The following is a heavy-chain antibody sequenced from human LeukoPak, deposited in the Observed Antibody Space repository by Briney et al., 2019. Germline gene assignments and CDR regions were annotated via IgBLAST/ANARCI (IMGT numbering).Heavy chain of an antibody. D-gene: IGHD3-3*01. CDR3: AKYDFWSGYGIDV. CDR1: GFTFSSSG. J-gene: IGHJ6*02. Sequence: GRSLRLSCAASGFTFSSSGMHWVRQAPGKGLEWVAVISHDGSTKCYADSVKGRFTISRDNSKNTLYLQMNSLRAEDTAVYYCAKYDFWSGYGIDVWGQGTTVTVPS. V-gene: IGHV3-30*18. CDR2: ISHDGSTK.